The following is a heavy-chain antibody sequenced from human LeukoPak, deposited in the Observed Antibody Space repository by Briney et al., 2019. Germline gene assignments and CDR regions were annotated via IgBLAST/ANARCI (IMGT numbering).Heavy chain of an antibody. Sequence: GSLSLACPASRFTFSSYDIHCVRPATGRGLEWVSAIGTAGDTYYPGSVKGRFTISRENAKNSLYLQMNSLRAGDTAVYYCARGPVRGGTDAFDIWGQGTMVTVSS. CDR2: IGTAGDT. CDR3: ARGPVRGGTDAFDI. CDR1: RFTFSSYD. V-gene: IGHV3-13*04. D-gene: IGHD3-10*01. J-gene: IGHJ3*02.